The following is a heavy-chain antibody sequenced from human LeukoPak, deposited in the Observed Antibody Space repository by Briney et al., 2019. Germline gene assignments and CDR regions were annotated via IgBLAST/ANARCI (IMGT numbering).Heavy chain of an antibody. V-gene: IGHV4-34*01. Sequence: SETLSLTCAVYGGSFSGYYWSWIRQPPGKGLEWIGEINHSGSTNYNPSLKSRVTISVDTSKNQFSLKLSSVTAADTAVYYCARGPYKYDGSGAFDIWGQGTKVTVSS. D-gene: IGHD3-22*01. CDR3: ARGPYKYDGSGAFDI. CDR2: INHSGST. CDR1: GGSFSGYY. J-gene: IGHJ3*02.